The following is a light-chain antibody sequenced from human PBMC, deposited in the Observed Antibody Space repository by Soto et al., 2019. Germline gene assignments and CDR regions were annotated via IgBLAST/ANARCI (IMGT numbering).Light chain of an antibody. Sequence: DIPTTQAPSSLSASVGDRVTITCRARQDISTYLAWYQQKPGKVPKLLISAAYTLQSAVPPRFSGSGSGTDFTLTISSLQPEDVATYYCQKYDNAPLTFGGGTKVEIK. V-gene: IGKV1-27*01. CDR2: AAY. CDR3: QKYDNAPLT. CDR1: QDISTY. J-gene: IGKJ4*01.